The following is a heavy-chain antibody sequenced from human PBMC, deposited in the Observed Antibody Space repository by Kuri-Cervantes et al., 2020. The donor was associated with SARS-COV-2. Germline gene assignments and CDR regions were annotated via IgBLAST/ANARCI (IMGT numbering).Heavy chain of an antibody. CDR2: ISSSSSTI. Sequence: GGSLRLSCAASGFTFSDYYMSWIHQAPGKGLEWVSYISSSSSTIYYADSVKGRFTISRDNAKNSLYLQMNSLRAEDTAVYYCARDLTGDFNDALDIWGQGTMVTVSS. D-gene: IGHD7-27*01. V-gene: IGHV3-11*04. CDR3: ARDLTGDFNDALDI. J-gene: IGHJ3*02. CDR1: GFTFSDYY.